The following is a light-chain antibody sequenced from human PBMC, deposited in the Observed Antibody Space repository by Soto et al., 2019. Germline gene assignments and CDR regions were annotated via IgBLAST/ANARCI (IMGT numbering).Light chain of an antibody. Sequence: QSALTQPASVSGSPGQSITISCTGTSSDVGSYNLVSWYQQHPGKAPKLMIYEVSKRPSGVSNRFSGSKSGNTASLTISGLQAEDEADYYCCSYAGSIYVVFGGGTKVTVL. J-gene: IGLJ2*01. V-gene: IGLV2-23*02. CDR3: CSYAGSIYVV. CDR1: SSDVGSYNL. CDR2: EVS.